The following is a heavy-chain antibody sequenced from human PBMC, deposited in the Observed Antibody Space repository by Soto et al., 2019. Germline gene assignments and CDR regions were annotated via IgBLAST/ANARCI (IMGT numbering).Heavy chain of an antibody. CDR1: GYTFTGYY. CDR2: INPNSGGT. Sequence: ASVKVSCKASGYTFTGYYMHWVRQAPGQGLEWMGWINPNSGGTNYAQKFQGWVTMTRDTSISTAYMELSRLRSDDTAVYYCARDHKSLAAAAYYYGMDVWGQGTTVTVSS. J-gene: IGHJ6*02. CDR3: ARDHKSLAAAAYYYGMDV. D-gene: IGHD6-13*01. V-gene: IGHV1-2*04.